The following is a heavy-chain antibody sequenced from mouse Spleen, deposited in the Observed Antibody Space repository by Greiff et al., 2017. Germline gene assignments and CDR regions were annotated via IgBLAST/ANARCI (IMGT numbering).Heavy chain of an antibody. D-gene: IGHD1-1*01. CDR3: ARGDTTVVFDY. CDR1: GYTFTAYC. V-gene: IGHV1-69*01. J-gene: IGHJ2*01. Sequence: QVQLQQPGAVLVMPGASVKLSCKASGYTFTAYCLHWVKQSPGQGLEWIGDLDPSDSGPSYNQKFKGKATLTVDKSSSTAYMQLNSLTSEDSAVYYCARGDTTVVFDYWGQGTTLTVSS. CDR2: LDPSDSGP.